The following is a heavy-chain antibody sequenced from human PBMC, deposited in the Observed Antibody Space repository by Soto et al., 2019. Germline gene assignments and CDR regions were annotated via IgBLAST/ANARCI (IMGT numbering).Heavy chain of an antibody. D-gene: IGHD4-4*01. CDR2: INPNGGTT. Sequence: ASVKVSCKASGYMFTYYYIHWVRQGPGQGLEWMGIINPNGGTTTYAQNFQGRVTMTRDTSTSTVYMELSSLTSEDTAVYFCARGNYDYSVYNYYYHMDIWGQGTTVTVSS. CDR3: ARGNYDYSVYNYYYHMDI. CDR1: GYMFTYYY. J-gene: IGHJ6*02. V-gene: IGHV1-46*01.